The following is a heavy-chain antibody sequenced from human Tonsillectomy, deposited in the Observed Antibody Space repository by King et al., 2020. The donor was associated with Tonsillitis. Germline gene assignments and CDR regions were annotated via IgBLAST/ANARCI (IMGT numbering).Heavy chain of an antibody. Sequence: EVQLAESGAEVKKPGESLRISCKGSGYSFTSYWISWVRQMPGKGLEWMGRIDPSDSYTNYSPSFQGHVTISADKSISTAYLQWSSLKASDTAMYYCARSGGSGWYTGWFDPWGQGTLVTVSS. J-gene: IGHJ5*02. V-gene: IGHV5-10-1*01. CDR1: GYSFTSYW. CDR2: IDPSDSYT. D-gene: IGHD6-19*01. CDR3: ARSGGSGWYTGWFDP.